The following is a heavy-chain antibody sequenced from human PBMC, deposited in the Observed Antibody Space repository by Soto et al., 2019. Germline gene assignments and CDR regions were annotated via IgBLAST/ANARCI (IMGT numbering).Heavy chain of an antibody. D-gene: IGHD3-9*01. Sequence: SETLSLTCTVSGGSISSYYWSWIRQPPGKGLEWIGYIYYSGSTNYNPSLKSRVTISVDTSKNQFSLKLSSVTAADTAVYYCARGGSNFDWLLTFDYWGQGTLVTVSS. J-gene: IGHJ4*02. CDR2: IYYSGST. V-gene: IGHV4-59*01. CDR1: GGSISSYY. CDR3: ARGGSNFDWLLTFDY.